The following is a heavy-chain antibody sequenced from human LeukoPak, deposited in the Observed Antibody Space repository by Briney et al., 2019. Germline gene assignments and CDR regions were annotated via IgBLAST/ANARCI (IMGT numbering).Heavy chain of an antibody. CDR1: GFTVSSNY. V-gene: IGHV3-21*01. D-gene: IGHD3-9*01. Sequence: GGSLRLSCAASGFTVSSNYMSWVRQAPGKGLEWVSSISSSSSYIYYADSVKGRFTISRDNAKKSLYLQMNSLRAEDTAVYYCARANDNYYYYYMDVWGKGTTVTISS. J-gene: IGHJ6*03. CDR2: ISSSSSYI. CDR3: ARANDNYYYYYMDV.